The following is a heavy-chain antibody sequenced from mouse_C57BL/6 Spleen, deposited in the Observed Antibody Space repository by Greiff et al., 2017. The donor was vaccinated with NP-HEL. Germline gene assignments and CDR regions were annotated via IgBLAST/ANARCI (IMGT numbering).Heavy chain of an antibody. J-gene: IGHJ1*03. CDR2: INPNNGGT. Sequence: VQLQQSGPELVKPGASVKIPCKASGYTFTDYNMDWVKQSHGKSLEWIGDINPNNGGTIYNQKFKGKATLTVDKSSSTAYMELRSLTSEDTAVYYCARREITTVVRYFDVWGTGTTVTVSS. CDR3: ARREITTVVRYFDV. D-gene: IGHD1-1*01. CDR1: GYTFTDYN. V-gene: IGHV1-18*01.